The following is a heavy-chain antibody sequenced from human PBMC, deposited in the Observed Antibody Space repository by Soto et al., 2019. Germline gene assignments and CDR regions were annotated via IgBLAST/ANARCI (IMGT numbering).Heavy chain of an antibody. J-gene: IGHJ5*02. CDR2: IYYSGST. V-gene: IGHV4-39*01. Sequence: SETLSLTCTVSGGSISSSSYYWGWIRQPPGKGREWIGSIYYSGSTYYNPSLKSRVTISVDTSKNQFSLKLSSVTAADTAVYYCARHLRQYYDSSGYYLNWFDPWGQGTLVTVSS. CDR3: ARHLRQYYDSSGYYLNWFDP. D-gene: IGHD3-22*01. CDR1: GGSISSSSYY.